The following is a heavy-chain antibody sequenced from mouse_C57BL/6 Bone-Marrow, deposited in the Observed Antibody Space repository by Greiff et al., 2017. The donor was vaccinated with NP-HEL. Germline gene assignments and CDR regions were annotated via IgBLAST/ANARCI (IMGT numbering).Heavy chain of an antibody. V-gene: IGHV5-4*01. CDR1: GFTFSSYA. Sequence: VQLKESGGGLVKPGGSLKLSCAASGFTFSSYAMSWVRQTPEKRLEWVATISDGGSYTYYPDNVKGRFTISRDNAKNNLYLQMSHLKSEDTAMYYCARGSGRTTRFAYWGQGTLVTVSA. D-gene: IGHD2-1*01. CDR2: ISDGGSYT. CDR3: ARGSGRTTRFAY. J-gene: IGHJ3*01.